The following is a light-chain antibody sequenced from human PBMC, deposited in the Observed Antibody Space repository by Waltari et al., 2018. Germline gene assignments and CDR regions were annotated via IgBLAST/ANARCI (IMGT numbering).Light chain of an antibody. V-gene: IGKV1-39*01. CDR3: QQSYNTPFT. CDR1: QGIDTF. J-gene: IGKJ2*01. CDR2: AAS. Sequence: DIQMTQSTSSLPASVGDRVIISCRASQGIDTFLMWYQQKPGKAPKLLIYAASVLQPGVPSRCRGSGSGTDFTLTISRLQTEDFATYYCQQSYNTPFTFGQGTKLEIK.